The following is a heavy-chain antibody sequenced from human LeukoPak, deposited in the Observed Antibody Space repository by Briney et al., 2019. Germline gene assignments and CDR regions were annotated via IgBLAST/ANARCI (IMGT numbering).Heavy chain of an antibody. CDR2: IYTSGST. CDR1: GGSISSYY. D-gene: IGHD3-10*01. J-gene: IGHJ3*02. CDR3: AKSNGYGLIDI. V-gene: IGHV4-4*07. Sequence: SETLSLTCTVSGGSISSYYWSWIRQPAGKGLEWIGRIYTSGSTNYNPSLKSRVTISLDTSRNQFSLKLNSVTAADTAVYYCAKSNGYGLIDIWGQGTMVTVSS.